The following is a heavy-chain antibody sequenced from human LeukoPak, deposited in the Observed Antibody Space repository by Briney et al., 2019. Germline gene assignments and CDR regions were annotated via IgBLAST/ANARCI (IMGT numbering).Heavy chain of an antibody. Sequence: PAASVKVSCKASGGTFSSYAISWVRQAPGQGLEWMGGIIPIFGTANYAQKFQGRVTITADESTSTAYMELSSLRSEDTAVYYCARVYCTNGVCYNAAFDIWGQGTMVTVSS. D-gene: IGHD2-8*01. CDR2: IIPIFGTA. CDR3: ARVYCTNGVCYNAAFDI. J-gene: IGHJ3*02. V-gene: IGHV1-69*01. CDR1: GGTFSSYA.